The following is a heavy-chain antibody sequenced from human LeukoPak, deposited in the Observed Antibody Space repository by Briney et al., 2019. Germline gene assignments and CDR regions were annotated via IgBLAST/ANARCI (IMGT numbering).Heavy chain of an antibody. CDR3: ARGYDFWSGYPY. D-gene: IGHD3-3*01. V-gene: IGHV4-34*01. CDR2: INHSGST. CDR1: GGSFSGYY. J-gene: IGHJ4*02. Sequence: PSETLSLTCAVYGGSFSGYYWSWIRQPPGKGLEWIGEINHSGSTNYNPSLKGRVTISVDTSKNQFSLKLSSVTAADTAVYYCARGYDFWSGYPYWGQGTLVTVSS.